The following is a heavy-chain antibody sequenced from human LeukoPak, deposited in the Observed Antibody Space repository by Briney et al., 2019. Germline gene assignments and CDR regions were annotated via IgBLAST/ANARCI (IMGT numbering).Heavy chain of an antibody. V-gene: IGHV4-34*01. CDR3: ARRHYDFWSGYYTRRPYYYYYMDV. Sequence: SETLSLTCAVYGGSFSGYYWSWIRQPPGKGLEWIGEINHSGSTNYNPSLKSRVTMSVDTSKNQFSLKLSSVTAADTAVYYCARRHYDFWSGYYTRRPYYYYYMDVWGKGTTVTVSS. J-gene: IGHJ6*03. CDR1: GGSFSGYY. CDR2: INHSGST. D-gene: IGHD3-3*01.